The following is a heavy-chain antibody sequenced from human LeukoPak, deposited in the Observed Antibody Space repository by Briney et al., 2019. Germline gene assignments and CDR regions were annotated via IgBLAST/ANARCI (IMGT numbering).Heavy chain of an antibody. CDR2: VGPTGTQT. CDR1: GFTFSTYG. V-gene: IGHV3-23*01. Sequence: QPGGSLRLSCAASGFTFSTYGMNWVRQAPGKGLEWVSGVGPTGTQTYYAESVKGRFAISRDNSKNIPYLQINTLRAEDTAVYYCAQDRAWIQFWSWGRGTLVTVSS. D-gene: IGHD5-18*01. CDR3: AQDRAWIQFWS. J-gene: IGHJ1*01.